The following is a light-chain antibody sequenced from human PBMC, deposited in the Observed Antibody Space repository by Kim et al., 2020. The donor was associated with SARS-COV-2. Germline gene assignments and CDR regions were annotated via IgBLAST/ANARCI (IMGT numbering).Light chain of an antibody. Sequence: SYELTQPPSVSVSPGQTASITCSGDKLGDRYACWYQQKPGQSPLLVIYQDYKRPSGIPERFSGFNSGNTATLTISGTQAMDAADYYCQAWDSSTEVLFGGGTQLTVL. CDR2: QDY. V-gene: IGLV3-1*01. J-gene: IGLJ2*01. CDR1: KLGDRY. CDR3: QAWDSSTEVL.